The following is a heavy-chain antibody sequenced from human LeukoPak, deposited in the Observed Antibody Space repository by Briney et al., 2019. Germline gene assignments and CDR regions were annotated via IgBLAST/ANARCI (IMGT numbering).Heavy chain of an antibody. CDR3: ARRPGYCSGGSCYSESKRYYFDH. CDR1: GGTFSSYA. J-gene: IGHJ4*02. D-gene: IGHD2-15*01. V-gene: IGHV1-69*13. Sequence: ASVKVSCKASGGTFSSYAINWVRQAPGQGLEWMGGIIPIFGTANYAQKFQGRVTITADESTSTAYMELSSLRSEDTAVYYCARRPGYCSGGSCYSESKRYYFDHWGQGTLVTVSS. CDR2: IIPIFGTA.